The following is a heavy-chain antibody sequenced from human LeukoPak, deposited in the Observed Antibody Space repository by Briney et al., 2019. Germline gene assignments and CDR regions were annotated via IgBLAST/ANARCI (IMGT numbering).Heavy chain of an antibody. D-gene: IGHD3-16*01. V-gene: IGHV4-38-2*02. J-gene: IGHJ4*02. CDR3: ARDKMGGADY. CDR2: IYHTGST. Sequence: SETLSLTCAVSGYSISSAYYWGWMRQPPGKGLEWGGSIYHTGSTDYNPSLKSRVTISRDTSKNQFSLKLSTVTAADTAVYYCARDKMGGADYWGQGTLVTVSS. CDR1: GYSISSAYY.